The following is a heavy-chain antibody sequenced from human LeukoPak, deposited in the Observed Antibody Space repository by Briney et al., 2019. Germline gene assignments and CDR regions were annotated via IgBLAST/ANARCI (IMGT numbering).Heavy chain of an antibody. CDR3: ARSSDTHTAMVPNDAFDI. J-gene: IGHJ3*02. CDR1: GGSISGSSYY. Sequence: PSETLSLTCTVSGGSISGSSYYWGWIRQPPGKGLEWIGSIYYSGSTYYNPSLKSRVTISVDTSKNQFSLKLNSVTATDTAVYYCARSSDTHTAMVPNDAFDIWGQGTMVTVSS. D-gene: IGHD5-18*01. CDR2: IYYSGST. V-gene: IGHV4-39*01.